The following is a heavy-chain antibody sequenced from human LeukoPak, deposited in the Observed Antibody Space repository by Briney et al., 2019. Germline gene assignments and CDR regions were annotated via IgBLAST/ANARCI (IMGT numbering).Heavy chain of an antibody. Sequence: SETLSLTCTVSGGSISSHYWSWIRQPPGKGLEWIGYIYYSGSTNYNPSLKSRVTISVDTSKNQFSLKLSSVTAADTAVYYCARDRDDSSSSALDYYYGMDVWGQGTTVTVSS. J-gene: IGHJ6*02. CDR2: IYYSGST. CDR1: GGSISSHY. V-gene: IGHV4-59*11. D-gene: IGHD6-6*01. CDR3: ARDRDDSSSSALDYYYGMDV.